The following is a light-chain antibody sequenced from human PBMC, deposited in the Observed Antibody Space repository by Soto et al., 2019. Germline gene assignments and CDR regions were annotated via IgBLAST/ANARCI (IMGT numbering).Light chain of an antibody. CDR2: EGS. Sequence: QSALTQPASVSGSPGQSITISCTGTSSDVGSYNLVSRYQQHPGKAPKLMIYEGSKRPSGVSNRFSGSKSGNTASLTISGLQAEDEADYYCCSYAGVVFGGGTKLTVL. CDR3: CSYAGVV. V-gene: IGLV2-23*01. CDR1: SSDVGSYNL. J-gene: IGLJ2*01.